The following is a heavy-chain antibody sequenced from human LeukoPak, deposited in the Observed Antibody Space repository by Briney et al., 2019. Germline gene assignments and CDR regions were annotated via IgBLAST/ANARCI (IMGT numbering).Heavy chain of an antibody. Sequence: SETLSLTCVVSGASNSRHYWSWIRQPPGKGLEWIGYISASGRTKYRPALKRRVTISGDTSKNQFSLRLTSVTAADTAVYYCARHRENSYESSHMGFDPWGPGTLVTVSS. CDR2: ISASGRT. CDR3: ARHRENSYESSHMGFDP. CDR1: GASNSRHY. V-gene: IGHV4-4*09. J-gene: IGHJ5*02. D-gene: IGHD3-22*01.